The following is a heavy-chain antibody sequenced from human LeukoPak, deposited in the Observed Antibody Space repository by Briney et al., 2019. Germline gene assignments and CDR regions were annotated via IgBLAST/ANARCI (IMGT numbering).Heavy chain of an antibody. D-gene: IGHD3-10*01. CDR3: ALGGPPDYYGMDV. CDR2: IYLCRST. Sequence: SETLSLTRPLSGGSISKRAYYWSWLRQPPGKGLEWIGYIYLCRSTHYNQSLQRRVTLSMGTSKNQFSLELRSVTAADTAVYYCALGGPPDYYGMDVWGKGTTVTVSS. CDR1: GGSISKRAYY. V-gene: IGHV4-30-4*01. J-gene: IGHJ6*04.